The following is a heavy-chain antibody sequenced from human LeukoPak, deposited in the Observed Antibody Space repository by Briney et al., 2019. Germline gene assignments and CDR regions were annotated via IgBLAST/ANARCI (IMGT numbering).Heavy chain of an antibody. Sequence: GGSLGLSCAASGFTFSNYAMHWVRQAPGKGLEWVAVIWYDGSNKYYADSVKGRFTISRDNSKNTLYLQMNSLRGEDTAVYYCARVRDDSSGYFPPYFYFDYWGQGTLVTVSS. V-gene: IGHV3-33*01. CDR3: ARVRDDSSGYFPPYFYFDY. J-gene: IGHJ4*02. CDR1: GFTFSNYA. D-gene: IGHD3-22*01. CDR2: IWYDGSNK.